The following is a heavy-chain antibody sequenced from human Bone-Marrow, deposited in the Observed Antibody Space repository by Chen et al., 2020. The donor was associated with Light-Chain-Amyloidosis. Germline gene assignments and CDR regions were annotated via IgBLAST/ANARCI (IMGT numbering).Heavy chain of an antibody. CDR3: AGGPSEVKVGVVISAFAFDI. D-gene: IGHD3-3*01. J-gene: IGHJ3*02. CDR1: GGSISRSSHY. CDR2: IFYGDIR. Sequence: QLQLQESGPGLGAPSETLSLTCTVSGGSISRSSHYWGWIRLPPGKGPEWIGSIFYGDIRYYDPSLKRRVTISVDPSNNQISLSLTSVTAGDTAMYYCAGGPSEVKVGVVISAFAFDIWGQGTMLTVSS. V-gene: IGHV4-39*07.